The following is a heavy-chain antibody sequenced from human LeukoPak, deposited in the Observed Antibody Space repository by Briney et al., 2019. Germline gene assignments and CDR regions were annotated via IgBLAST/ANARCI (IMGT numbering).Heavy chain of an antibody. CDR2: INPNSGGT. CDR1: GGTFSTYA. CDR3: ARDTSYYYGPGRIYYLDY. Sequence: ASVKVSCKASGGTFSTYAITWVRQAPGQGLEWMGWINPNSGGTNYAQKFQGRVTMTRDTSISTANMELSRLRSDDTAVYDCARDTSYYYGPGRIYYLDYWGQGTLVAVSS. V-gene: IGHV1-2*02. D-gene: IGHD3-10*01. J-gene: IGHJ4*02.